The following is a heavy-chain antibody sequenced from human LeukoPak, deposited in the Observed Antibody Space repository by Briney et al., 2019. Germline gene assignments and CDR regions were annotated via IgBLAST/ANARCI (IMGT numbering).Heavy chain of an antibody. CDR3: ARRGPGATVDY. V-gene: IGHV4-34*01. Sequence: SGTLSLTCAVYGGSFNDYYWSWIRQPPGKGLEWIGEVNHSGRTNYNPSLKSRVTISQDTSKNQFSLKLRSVTAADTAVYFCARRGPGATVDYWGQGTLVTVSS. D-gene: IGHD4/OR15-4a*01. J-gene: IGHJ4*02. CDR2: VNHSGRT. CDR1: GGSFNDYY.